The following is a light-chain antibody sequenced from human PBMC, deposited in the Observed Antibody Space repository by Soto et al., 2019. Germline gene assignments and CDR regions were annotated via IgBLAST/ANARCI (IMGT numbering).Light chain of an antibody. J-gene: IGLJ1*01. CDR3: SSYTSGSSHYV. V-gene: IGLV2-14*01. CDR1: SSDVGAYYS. Sequence: QSALTQPASVSGSPGQSITISCTGTSSDVGAYYSVSWYQHHPGKAPKLIIYGVTNRPSGVSNRFSDSKSGNTASLTISGLQAEDEADYHCSSYTSGSSHYVFGTGTKRTVL. CDR2: GVT.